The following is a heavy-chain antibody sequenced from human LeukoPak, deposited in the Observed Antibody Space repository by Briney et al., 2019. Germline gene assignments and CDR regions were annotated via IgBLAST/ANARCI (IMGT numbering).Heavy chain of an antibody. V-gene: IGHV3-23*01. D-gene: IGHD2-15*01. J-gene: IGHJ6*02. CDR1: GFTFSSYA. CDR2: ISGSGGST. Sequence: GGSLRLSCAASGFTFSSYAMSWVRQAPGKGLEWVSAISGSGGSTYYADSVKGRFTISRDNSKNTLYLQMNSLRAEDTAVYYCANDRGPHVGYCSGGSCYPCLERRCGMDVWGQGTTVTVSS. CDR3: ANDRGPHVGYCSGGSCYPCLERRCGMDV.